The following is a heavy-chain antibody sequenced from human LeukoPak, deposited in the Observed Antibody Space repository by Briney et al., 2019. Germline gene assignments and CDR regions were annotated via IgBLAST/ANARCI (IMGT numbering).Heavy chain of an antibody. V-gene: IGHV4-59*01. CDR2: IYYSGST. CDR1: GGSISSYY. J-gene: IGHJ5*02. Sequence: SGTPSPTRPVSGGSISSYYWSWVRQPPGKGQGWVGYIYYSGSTYYNPSLRSRVTISVDTSKNQFSLKLSSVTAADTAVYYCATDQYYYGSGSYYNDWFDPWGQGTLVTVSS. CDR3: ATDQYYYGSGSYYNDWFDP. D-gene: IGHD3-10*01.